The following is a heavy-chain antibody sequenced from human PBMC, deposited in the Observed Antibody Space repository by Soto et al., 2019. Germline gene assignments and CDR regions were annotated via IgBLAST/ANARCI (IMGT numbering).Heavy chain of an antibody. CDR3: AREGSSSSGGYYYYYGMDV. D-gene: IGHD6-6*01. J-gene: IGHJ6*02. V-gene: IGHV1-69*01. CDR1: GGTFSSYA. CDR2: IIPIFGTA. Sequence: QVQLVQSGAEVKKPGSSVKVSCKASGGTFSSYAISWVRQAPGQGLEWMGGIIPIFGTANYAQKFQGRVTITADESTSKAYMELSSLRSEDTAVYYCAREGSSSSGGYYYYYGMDVWGQGTTVTVSS.